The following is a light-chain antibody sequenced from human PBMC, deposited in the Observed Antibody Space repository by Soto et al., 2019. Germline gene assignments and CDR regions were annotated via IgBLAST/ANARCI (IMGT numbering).Light chain of an antibody. CDR2: DAS. CDR1: LSVSVY. J-gene: IGKJ5*01. CDR3: HQRQYWPPIT. Sequence: VVTQSPATLSLSPGERATLSCRTSLSVSVYLDWYQQKPGQAPRLLISDASNRATGIPARFSGSGSGTDFTLTISSLEPEDFAVYYCHQRQYWPPITFCQGTRLEIK. V-gene: IGKV3-11*01.